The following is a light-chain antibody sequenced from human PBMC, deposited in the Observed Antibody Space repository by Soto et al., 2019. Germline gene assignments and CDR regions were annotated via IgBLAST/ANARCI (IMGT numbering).Light chain of an antibody. CDR1: QSVSGK. V-gene: IGKV3-15*01. CDR3: QQYSNPTRK. J-gene: IGKJ1*01. CDR2: DAS. Sequence: EILMTQSPATLSVSPGERATLSCRASQSVSGKLAWYQQKPGQAPRLLIYDASTRATGIPARFSGSGSGTEFTLTIRSLQSEDFAVYHCQQYSNPTRKFAKGPKVDI.